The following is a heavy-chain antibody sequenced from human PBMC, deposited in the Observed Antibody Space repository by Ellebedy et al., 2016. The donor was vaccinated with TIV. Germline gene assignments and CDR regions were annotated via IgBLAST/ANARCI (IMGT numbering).Heavy chain of an antibody. J-gene: IGHJ5*02. CDR3: ASLFVVRGNWFDP. D-gene: IGHD3-10*01. Sequence: ASVKVSXXASGYTFTGYYMHWVRQAPGQGLEWMGWINPNSGGTNYAQKFQGRVTMTRDTSISTAYMELSRLRSDDTAVYYCASLFVVRGNWFDPWGQGTLVTVSS. CDR2: INPNSGGT. CDR1: GYTFTGYY. V-gene: IGHV1-2*02.